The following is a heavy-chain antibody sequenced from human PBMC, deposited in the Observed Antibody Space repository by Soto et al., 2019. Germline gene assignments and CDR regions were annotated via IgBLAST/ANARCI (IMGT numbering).Heavy chain of an antibody. J-gene: IGHJ4*02. CDR2: FYHGGST. V-gene: IGHV4-38-2*01. CDR1: GYSISSGYH. CDR3: ARPRVAASGHYFDY. D-gene: IGHD6-13*01. Sequence: SETLSLTCAVSGYSISSGYHWGWVRQPPGKALDWIGSFYHGGSTYYNPSLKSRVTISVDTSKNQFSLELSSVTAADTAVYYCARPRVAASGHYFDYWGQGTLATVSS.